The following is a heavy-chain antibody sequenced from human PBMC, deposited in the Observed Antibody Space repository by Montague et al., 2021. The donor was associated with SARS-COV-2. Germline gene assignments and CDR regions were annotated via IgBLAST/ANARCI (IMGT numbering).Heavy chain of an antibody. CDR1: GGSFSGYY. V-gene: IGHV4-34*01. J-gene: IGHJ6*02. CDR3: ARFAYRLPCIGSYYGMDV. CDR2: ISPSGST. Sequence: SETLSLTCAVYGGSFSGYYWSWIRQPPGKGLEWIGEISPSGSTNYNPSLKSRVTISIDTSKNQFSLKLSSVTAADTAVYYCARFAYRLPCIGSYYGMDVWGQGTTVTVSS. D-gene: IGHD2-2*01.